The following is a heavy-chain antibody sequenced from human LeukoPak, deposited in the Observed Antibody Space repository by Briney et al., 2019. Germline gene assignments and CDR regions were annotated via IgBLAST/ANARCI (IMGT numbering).Heavy chain of an antibody. D-gene: IGHD1-1*01. CDR1: GFTFSRHD. CDR3: ARAATGFDAFDI. Sequence: PGGSLRFSCAASGFTFSRHDMHWVRQPTGKGLEWVSAIGTAGDSYYPGSVKGRFTISRENAKNSLYLQMNSLRAGDTAVYYCARAATGFDAFDIWGQGTMVTVSS. CDR2: IGTAGDS. J-gene: IGHJ3*02. V-gene: IGHV3-13*01.